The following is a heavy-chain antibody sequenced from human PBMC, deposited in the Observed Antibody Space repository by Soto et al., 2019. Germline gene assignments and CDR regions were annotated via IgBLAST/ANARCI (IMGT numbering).Heavy chain of an antibody. J-gene: IGHJ4*02. V-gene: IGHV3-21*01. CDR3: ARDIATYYYDSSGYEFDY. Sequence: GGSLRLSCAASGFTFSSYSMNWVRQAPGKGLEWVSSISSSSSYIYYADSVKGRFTISRDNAKNSLYLQMNSLRAEDTAVYYCARDIATYYYDSSGYEFDYWRQGTLVTVSS. D-gene: IGHD3-22*01. CDR1: GFTFSSYS. CDR2: ISSSSSYI.